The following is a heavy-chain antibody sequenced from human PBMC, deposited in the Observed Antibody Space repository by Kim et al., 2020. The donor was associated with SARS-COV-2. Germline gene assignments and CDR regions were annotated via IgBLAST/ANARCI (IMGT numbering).Heavy chain of an antibody. CDR3: VKDMSGYYRPFDY. V-gene: IGHV3-23*01. J-gene: IGHJ4*02. D-gene: IGHD3-22*01. Sequence: YTDSVRDRFTIPRDNSGDTLYLEMNSLRAEDTAVYYCVKDMSGYYRPFDYWGQGTLVTVSS.